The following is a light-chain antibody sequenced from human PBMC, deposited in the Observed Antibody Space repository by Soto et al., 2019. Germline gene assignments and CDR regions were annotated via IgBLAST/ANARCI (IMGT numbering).Light chain of an antibody. CDR2: DTS. Sequence: EVVLTHSPATLSVSPWEIATLSCGASQSVSIKLAWYQQKPGQAPRLLIYDTSTRATGIPARFSGSGSGTEFTLTISSLQSEDFAVYYCQQYNKWPPITFGHGTRLEIK. V-gene: IGKV3-15*01. J-gene: IGKJ5*01. CDR1: QSVSIK. CDR3: QQYNKWPPIT.